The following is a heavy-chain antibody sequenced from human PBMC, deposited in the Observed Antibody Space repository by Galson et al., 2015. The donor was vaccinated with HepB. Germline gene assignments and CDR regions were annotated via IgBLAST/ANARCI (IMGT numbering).Heavy chain of an antibody. CDR1: GGTFSSYA. D-gene: IGHD3-22*01. CDR2: IIPIFGTA. Sequence: SVKVSCKASGGTFSSYAISWVRQAPGQGLEWMGGIIPIFGTANYAQKFQGRVTITADESTSTAYMELSSLRSEDTAVYYCAGGPYYYDSSGYVLIKYFQHWGQGTLVTVSS. J-gene: IGHJ1*01. CDR3: AGGPYYYDSSGYVLIKYFQH. V-gene: IGHV1-69*13.